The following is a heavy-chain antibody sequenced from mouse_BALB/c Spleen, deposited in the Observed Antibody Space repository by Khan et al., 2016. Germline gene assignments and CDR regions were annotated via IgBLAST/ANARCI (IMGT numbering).Heavy chain of an antibody. CDR2: INSAGGDT. Sequence: EVELVESGGGLVQPGESLKLSCESNVYEFPSHDMSWVRKTPEKRLELVAAINSAGGDTYYPDTMERRFIISRDNTKKTLYLQMSSLRSEDTALYYCTRHYYGSSFWFAYWGQGTLVTVSA. D-gene: IGHD1-1*01. CDR3: TRHYYGSSFWFAY. CDR1: VYEFPSHD. J-gene: IGHJ3*01. V-gene: IGHV5-2*01.